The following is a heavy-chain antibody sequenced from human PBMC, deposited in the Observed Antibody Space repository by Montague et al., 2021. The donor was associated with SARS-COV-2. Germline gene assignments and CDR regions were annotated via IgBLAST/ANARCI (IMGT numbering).Heavy chain of an antibody. D-gene: IGHD1-26*01. Sequence: SLRLSCAASGFTFSSYWMSWVRQTPGKGLEWVANIKPDGGEKNYVDSVKGRFTISRDNAKNSLNLQMDSLRAEDTALYYCARDSRIVGATGGMDVWGQGTTVIVSS. CDR3: ARDSRIVGATGGMDV. CDR1: GFTFSSYW. J-gene: IGHJ6*02. CDR2: IKPDGGEK. V-gene: IGHV3-7*03.